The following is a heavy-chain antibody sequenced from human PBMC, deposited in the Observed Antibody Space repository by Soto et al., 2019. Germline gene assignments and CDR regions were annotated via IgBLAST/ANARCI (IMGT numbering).Heavy chain of an antibody. CDR2: INHSGST. J-gene: IGHJ4*02. CDR3: ARTLEYSSSSSIDY. CDR1: GGSFSGYY. V-gene: IGHV4-34*01. D-gene: IGHD6-6*01. Sequence: SETLSLTCAVYGGSFSGYYWSWIRQPPGKGLEWIGEINHSGSTNYNPSLKSRVTISVDTSKNQFSLKLSSVTAADTAVYYCARTLEYSSSSSIDYWGQGTLVTVSS.